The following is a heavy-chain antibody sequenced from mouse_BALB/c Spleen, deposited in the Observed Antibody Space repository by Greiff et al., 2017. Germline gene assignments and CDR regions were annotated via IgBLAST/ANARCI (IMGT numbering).Heavy chain of an antibody. Sequence: VQLQQSGAELAKPGASVKMSCKASGYTFTSYWMHWVKQRPGQGLEWIGYINPSTGYTEYNQKFKDKATLTADKSSSTAYMQLSSLTSEDSAVYYCARRVYYGYDKDYLDYWGQGTTLTVSS. J-gene: IGHJ2*01. CDR3: ARRVYYGYDKDYLDY. D-gene: IGHD2-2*01. CDR1: GYTFTSYW. V-gene: IGHV1-7*01. CDR2: INPSTGYT.